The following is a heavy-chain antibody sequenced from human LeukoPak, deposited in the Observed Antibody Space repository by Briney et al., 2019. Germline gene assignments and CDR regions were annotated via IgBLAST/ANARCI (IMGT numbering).Heavy chain of an antibody. D-gene: IGHD2-15*01. CDR3: ANFCHWTEIVVVAATPMSAFDI. CDR1: GFTFSSYA. V-gene: IGHV3-23*01. J-gene: IGHJ3*02. Sequence: PGGSLRLSCAASGFTFSSYAMSWVRQAPGKGLEWVSAISGSGGSTYYADSVKGRFTISRDNSKNTLYLQMNSLRAEDTAVYYCANFCHWTEIVVVAATPMSAFDIWGQGTMVTVSS. CDR2: ISGSGGST.